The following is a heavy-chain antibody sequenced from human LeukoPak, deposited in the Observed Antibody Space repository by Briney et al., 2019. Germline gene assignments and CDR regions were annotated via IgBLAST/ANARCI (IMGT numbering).Heavy chain of an antibody. CDR1: GFTFSSYW. J-gene: IGHJ4*02. CDR2: ISGSGGST. Sequence: GGSLRLSCAASGFTFSSYWMSWVRQAPGKGLEWASAISGSGGSTYYADSVKGRFTISRDNSKNTLYLQMNSLRAEDTAVYYCAKSPRGLRYFDWLLYFDYWGQGTLVTVSS. CDR3: AKSPRGLRYFDWLLYFDY. V-gene: IGHV3-23*01. D-gene: IGHD3-9*01.